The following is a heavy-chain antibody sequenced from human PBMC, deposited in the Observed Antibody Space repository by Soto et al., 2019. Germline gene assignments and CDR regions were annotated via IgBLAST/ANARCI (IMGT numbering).Heavy chain of an antibody. V-gene: IGHV4-39*01. D-gene: IGHD6-6*01. CDR1: GGSISSSSYY. J-gene: IGHJ5*02. CDR3: VGQGHNDFIVRVNS. Sequence: QLQLQESGPGLVKPSETLSLMCSVSGGSISSSSYYWGWIRQPPGKGLEWIGSIYYSGYSHNNPSLKSRVTISGDTSKNQFSLKLTSVTAADTAMYYCVGQGHNDFIVRVNSWGQGTLVTVSS. CDR2: IYYSGYS.